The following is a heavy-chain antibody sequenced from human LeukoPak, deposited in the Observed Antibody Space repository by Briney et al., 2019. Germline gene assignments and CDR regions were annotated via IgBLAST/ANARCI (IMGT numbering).Heavy chain of an antibody. CDR2: ISYDGSNK. J-gene: IGHJ3*02. Sequence: GGSLRLSCAASGFTFSSYAMHWVRQAPGKGLEWVAVISYDGSNKYYADSVKGRFTISRDNSKNTLYLQMNSLRAEDTAVYYCARNPPTDYCTNGVCYNAFDIWGQGTMVTVSS. D-gene: IGHD2-8*01. CDR1: GFTFSSYA. V-gene: IGHV3-30-3*01. CDR3: ARNPPTDYCTNGVCYNAFDI.